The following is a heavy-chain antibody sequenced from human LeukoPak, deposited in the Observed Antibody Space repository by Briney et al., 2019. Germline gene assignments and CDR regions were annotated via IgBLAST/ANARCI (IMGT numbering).Heavy chain of an antibody. CDR1: GFTFSSYS. CDR3: ARDPPKDCSSTSCPPDY. Sequence: GGSLRLSCAASGFTFSSYSMNWVRQAPGKGLEWVSSISSSSSYIYYADSVKGRFTISRDNAKNSLYLPMNSLRAEDTAVYYCARDPPKDCSSTSCPPDYWGQGTLVTVSS. CDR2: ISSSSSYI. V-gene: IGHV3-21*01. J-gene: IGHJ4*02. D-gene: IGHD2-2*01.